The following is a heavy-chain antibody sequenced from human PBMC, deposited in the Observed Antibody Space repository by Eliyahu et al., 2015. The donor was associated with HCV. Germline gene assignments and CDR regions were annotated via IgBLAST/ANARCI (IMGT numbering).Heavy chain of an antibody. D-gene: IGHD6-19*01. CDR3: ARGGFIAVAANWFDP. V-gene: IGHV3-33*01. CDR2: IWYDGSNK. CDR1: GFTFSSYG. J-gene: IGHJ5*02. Sequence: GGVVQPGRSLRLSCAASGFTFSSYGMHWVRQAPGKGLEWVAVIWYDGSNKYYADSVKGRFTISRDNSKNTLYLQMNSLRAEDTAGFFRARGGFIAVAANWFDPWGQGTLVTVSS.